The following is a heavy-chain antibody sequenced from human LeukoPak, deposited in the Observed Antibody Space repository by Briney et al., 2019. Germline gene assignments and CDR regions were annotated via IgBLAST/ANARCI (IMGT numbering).Heavy chain of an antibody. CDR2: IYYSGST. V-gene: IGHV4-39*01. D-gene: IGHD1-26*01. CDR3: ARQGGSYEGDGNFDY. J-gene: IGHJ4*02. CDR1: GGSISSSSYY. Sequence: SETLSLTCTVSGGSISSSSYYWGWIRQPPGKGLEWIGSIYYSGSTYYNPSLKSRVTISVDTSKNQFSLKLSSVTAADTAVYYCARQGGSYEGDGNFDYWGQGTLVTVSS.